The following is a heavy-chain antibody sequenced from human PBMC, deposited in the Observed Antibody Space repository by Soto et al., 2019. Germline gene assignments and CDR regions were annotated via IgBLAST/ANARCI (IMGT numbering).Heavy chain of an antibody. J-gene: IGHJ4*02. CDR3: ARDKITGLFDY. CDR1: GGSFSGYY. D-gene: IGHD2-8*02. CDR2: INHSGST. Sequence: QVQLQQWGAGLLKPSETLSLTCAVYGGSFSGYYWTWIRQPPGTGLEWIGEINHSGSTNYNPSLKRRVTISVDTSQNQFSLKLPSVTAADTAVYYCARDKITGLFDYWGQGTLVTVSS. V-gene: IGHV4-34*01.